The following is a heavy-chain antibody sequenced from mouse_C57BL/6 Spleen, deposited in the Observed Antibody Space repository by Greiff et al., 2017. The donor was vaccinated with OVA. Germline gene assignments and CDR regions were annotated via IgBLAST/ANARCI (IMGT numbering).Heavy chain of an antibody. J-gene: IGHJ3*01. Sequence: EVQLVESGAELVRPGASVKLSCTASGFNIKDDYMHWVKQRPEQGLEWIGWIDPENGDTEYASKFQGKATITADTSSNTAYLQLSSLTSEDTAVYYCTNNYGFAYWGQGTLVTVSA. V-gene: IGHV14-4*01. CDR2: IDPENGDT. CDR1: GFNIKDDY. CDR3: TNNYGFAY. D-gene: IGHD1-3*01.